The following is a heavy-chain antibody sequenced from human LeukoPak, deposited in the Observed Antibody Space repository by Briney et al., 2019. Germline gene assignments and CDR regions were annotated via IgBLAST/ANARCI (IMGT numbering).Heavy chain of an antibody. CDR3: ARGPSIAARNPHYYYYMDV. CDR1: GFTFSDYY. J-gene: IGHJ6*03. V-gene: IGHV3-11*01. Sequence: GGSLRLSCAASGFTFSDYYMSWIRQAPGQGLEWVSYISSSGSTIYYADSVKGRFTISRDNAKNSLYLQMNSLRAEDTAVYYCARGPSIAARNPHYYYYMDVWGKGTTVTVSS. CDR2: ISSSGSTI. D-gene: IGHD6-6*01.